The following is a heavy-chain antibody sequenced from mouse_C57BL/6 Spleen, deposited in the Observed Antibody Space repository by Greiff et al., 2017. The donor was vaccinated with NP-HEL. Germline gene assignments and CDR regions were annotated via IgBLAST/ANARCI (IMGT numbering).Heavy chain of an antibody. CDR3: AREITTVAYFDY. J-gene: IGHJ2*01. CDR1: GYTFTDYN. Sequence: EVQLQQSGPELVKPGASVKMSCKASGYTFTDYNMHWVKQSHGKSLEWIGYINPNNGGTSYNQKFKGKATLTVNKSSSTAYMELRSLTSEDSAVYYCAREITTVAYFDYWGQGTTLTVSS. D-gene: IGHD1-1*01. CDR2: INPNNGGT. V-gene: IGHV1-22*01.